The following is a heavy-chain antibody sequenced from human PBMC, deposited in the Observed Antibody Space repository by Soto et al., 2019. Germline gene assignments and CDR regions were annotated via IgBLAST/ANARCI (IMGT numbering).Heavy chain of an antibody. Sequence: EMQLLEFGGGLVQPGGSLRLSCAASGFTFSSYAITWVRQAPGKGLEWVSGISDSGDSTHYADSVKGRFTISRDNSKNTLYLQMNSLRAEDTAVYYCAKHSTTYDFWSGAVKGAFDIWGQGTMVTVSS. D-gene: IGHD3-3*01. V-gene: IGHV3-23*01. J-gene: IGHJ3*02. CDR3: AKHSTTYDFWSGAVKGAFDI. CDR2: ISDSGDST. CDR1: GFTFSSYA.